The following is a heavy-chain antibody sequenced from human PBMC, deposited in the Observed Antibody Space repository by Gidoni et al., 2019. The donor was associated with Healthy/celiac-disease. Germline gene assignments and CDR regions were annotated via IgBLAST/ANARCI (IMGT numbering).Heavy chain of an antibody. J-gene: IGHJ4*02. Sequence: VQLLESGGGLVQPGGSLRLSCADSAFTFSSYALSWVRQASGKGLEWVAAISGSGGSTYYADSVKGRFTITRDNSKNKMYKQMNSLRAEDTTVYDCAKDARRRGYGSGGSGPDYWGQGTLVTVSS. CDR1: AFTFSSYA. CDR3: AKDARRRGYGSGGSGPDY. V-gene: IGHV3-23*01. D-gene: IGHD2-15*01. CDR2: ISGSGGST.